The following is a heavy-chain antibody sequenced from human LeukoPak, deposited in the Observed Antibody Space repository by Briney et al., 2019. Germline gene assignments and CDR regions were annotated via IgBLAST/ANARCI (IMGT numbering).Heavy chain of an antibody. D-gene: IGHD5-18*01. J-gene: IGHJ4*02. CDR1: GFTFDDYA. CDR2: ISWNSGSI. CDR3: AKAVDTAMALDY. Sequence: GGSLRLSYAASGFTFDDYAMHWVRQAPGKGLEWVSGISWNSGSIGYADSAKGRFTISRDNAKNSLYLQMNSLRAEDTALYYCAKAVDTAMALDYWGQGTLVTVSS. V-gene: IGHV3-9*01.